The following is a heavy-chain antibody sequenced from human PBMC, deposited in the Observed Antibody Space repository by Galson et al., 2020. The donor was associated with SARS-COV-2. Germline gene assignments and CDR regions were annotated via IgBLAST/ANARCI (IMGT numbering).Heavy chain of an antibody. J-gene: IGHJ6*02. CDR2: IYYSGST. D-gene: IGHD3-3*01. V-gene: IGHV4-39*01. CDR1: GGSISSRSYY. CDR3: ARSYYDFWSGPPDYGMDV. Sequence: EPLSLTCTVSGGSISSRSYYWGWIRQPPGKGLEWIGSIYYSGSTYYNPSLKSRVTISVDTSKNQFSLKLSSVPAAGTAVYYCARSYYDFWSGPPDYGMDVWGQGTTVTVSS.